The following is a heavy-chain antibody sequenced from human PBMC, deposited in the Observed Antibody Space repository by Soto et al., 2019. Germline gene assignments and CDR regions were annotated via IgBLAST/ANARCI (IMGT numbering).Heavy chain of an antibody. Sequence: SETLSLTCCVSCVSISSYFWSWIRQPPGRGLEWIGYTYHRGSTNYSPSLKSRVAISLDTSENQFSLKVNSVTAADTAVYYCARIGGYHGPLDYWGQGTPVTVSS. CDR2: TYHRGST. CDR1: CVSISSYF. V-gene: IGHV4-59*01. D-gene: IGHD3-16*02. CDR3: ARIGGYHGPLDY. J-gene: IGHJ4*02.